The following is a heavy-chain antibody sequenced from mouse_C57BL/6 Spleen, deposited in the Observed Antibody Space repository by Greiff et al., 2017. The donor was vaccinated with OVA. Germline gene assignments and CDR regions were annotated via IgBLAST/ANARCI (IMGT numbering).Heavy chain of an antibody. V-gene: IGHV3-1*01. CDR1: GYSITSGYD. Sequence: EVQGVESGPGMVKPSQSLSLTCTVTGYSITSGYDWHWIRHFPGNKLEWMGYISYSGSTNYNPSLKSRISITHDTSKNHFFLKLNSVTTEDTATYYCAREGDYPYAMDYWGQGTSVTVSS. CDR2: ISYSGST. J-gene: IGHJ4*01. D-gene: IGHD2-4*01. CDR3: AREGDYPYAMDY.